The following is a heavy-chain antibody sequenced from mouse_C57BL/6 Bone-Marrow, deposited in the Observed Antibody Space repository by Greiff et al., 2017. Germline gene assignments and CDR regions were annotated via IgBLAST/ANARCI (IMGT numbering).Heavy chain of an antibody. CDR2: IYPRSGNT. V-gene: IGHV1-81*01. Sequence: VQLQQSGAELARPGASVKLSCKASGYTFTSYGISWVKQRTGKGLEWIGEIYPRSGNTYYNEKFKGKATLTADKSSSTAYMERRSLTSEDAAVYCGARGNGYWFAYWGQGTLVTVSS. CDR3: ARGNGYWFAY. J-gene: IGHJ3*01. CDR1: GYTFTSYG. D-gene: IGHD2-2*01.